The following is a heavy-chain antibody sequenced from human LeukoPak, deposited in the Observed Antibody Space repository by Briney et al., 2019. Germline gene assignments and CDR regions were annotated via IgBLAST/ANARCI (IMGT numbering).Heavy chain of an antibody. CDR1: GYTFTSYG. CDR2: ISAYNGNT. D-gene: IGHD5-18*01. CDR3: ARDGVGGRNVDTAMVTVY. Sequence: ASVKVSSKASGYTFTSYGISWVRQAPGQGLEWMGWISAYNGNTSYAQKLQGRVTMTTDTSTSTAYMELRSLRSDDTAVYYCARDGVGGRNVDTAMVTVYWGQGTLVTVSS. V-gene: IGHV1-18*01. J-gene: IGHJ4*02.